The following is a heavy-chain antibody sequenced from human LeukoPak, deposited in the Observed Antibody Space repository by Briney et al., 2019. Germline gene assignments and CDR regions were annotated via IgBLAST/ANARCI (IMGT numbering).Heavy chain of an antibody. V-gene: IGHV4-34*01. CDR1: GGSFSGYY. D-gene: IGHD1-1*01. CDR3: ASSGRERPPRRLDY. J-gene: IGHJ4*02. Sequence: SETLSLTCAVYGGSFSGYYWSWIRQPPGKGLEWIGEINHSGSTNYNPSLKSRVTISVDTSKNQFSLKLSSVTAADTAVYYCASSGRERPPRRLDYWGQGTLVTVSS. CDR2: INHSGST.